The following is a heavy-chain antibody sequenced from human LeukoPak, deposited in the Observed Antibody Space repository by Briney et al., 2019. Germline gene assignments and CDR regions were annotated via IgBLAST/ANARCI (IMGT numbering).Heavy chain of an antibody. J-gene: IGHJ4*02. CDR3: ASDPGYRTLEYYYDY. CDR2: IKQDGSEK. CDR1: GFTFSSYW. D-gene: IGHD1-14*01. Sequence: GGSLRLSCAASGFTFSSYWMSWVRQAPGKGLEWVANIKQDGSEKYYVDSVKGRFTISRDNAKNSLYLQMNSLRAEDTAVYYCASDPGYRTLEYYYDYWGQGTLVTVSS. V-gene: IGHV3-7*01.